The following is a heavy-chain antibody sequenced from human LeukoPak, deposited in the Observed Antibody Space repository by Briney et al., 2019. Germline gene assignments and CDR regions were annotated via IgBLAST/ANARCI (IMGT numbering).Heavy chain of an antibody. CDR1: GFTFSSYW. V-gene: IGHV3-23*01. J-gene: IGHJ4*02. CDR2: ISGSGGST. D-gene: IGHD4-17*01. Sequence: GGSLRLSCAASGFTFSSYWMSWVGQAPGKGLEWVSSISGSGGSTYYADSVKGRFTISRDNSKNTLYLQMNSLRAEDTAVYYCAKGGVPTVPTGGYYWGQGTLVTVSS. CDR3: AKGGVPTVPTGGYY.